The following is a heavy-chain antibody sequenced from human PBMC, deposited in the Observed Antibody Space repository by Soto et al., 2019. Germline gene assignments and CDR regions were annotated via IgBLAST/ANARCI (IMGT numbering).Heavy chain of an antibody. Sequence: QVQLQESGPGLVEPSQTLSLTCNVSGDSISSGGYHWSWIRQHPGKGLEWIVYIYYSGDTYYNPSQKSRVAIPVHKSKKQFSLNLSSATAADTAVYYCARLAYSSRGGQFFDYWGQGVLVTVSS. D-gene: IGHD6-13*01. V-gene: IGHV4-31*03. CDR1: GDSISSGGYH. CDR2: IYYSGDT. J-gene: IGHJ4*02. CDR3: ARLAYSSRGGQFFDY.